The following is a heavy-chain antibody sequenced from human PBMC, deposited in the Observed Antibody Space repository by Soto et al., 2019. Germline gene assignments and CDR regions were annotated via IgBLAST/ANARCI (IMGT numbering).Heavy chain of an antibody. Sequence: QVQLQESGPGLVKPSETLSLTCTVSGDPITNGGCYYHWIRQLPGGGLEWSGYIFHSGSTFYNPSLRSRASMSPDTSKNQFSLRLHSVTAAQTAVYFCARGATHGGMGGDWGQGTLVTVSS. D-gene: IGHD3-16*01. CDR3: ARGATHGGMGGD. V-gene: IGHV4-31*03. CDR2: IFHSGST. J-gene: IGHJ4*02. CDR1: GDPITNGGCY.